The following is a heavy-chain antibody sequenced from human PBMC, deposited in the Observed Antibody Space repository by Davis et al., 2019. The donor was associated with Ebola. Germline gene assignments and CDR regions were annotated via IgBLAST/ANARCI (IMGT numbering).Heavy chain of an antibody. Sequence: GGSLRLSCAASGFTFSDYYMSWIRQAPGKGLEWISYISTSDNTIYYADSVKGRFTISRDNSKNTLYLQMNSLRAEDTAVYYCAKGIHCSSTSCYPGYYYGMDVWGQGTTVTVSS. CDR3: AKGIHCSSTSCYPGYYYGMDV. J-gene: IGHJ6*02. CDR1: GFTFSDYY. D-gene: IGHD2-2*01. V-gene: IGHV3-11*04. CDR2: ISTSDNTI.